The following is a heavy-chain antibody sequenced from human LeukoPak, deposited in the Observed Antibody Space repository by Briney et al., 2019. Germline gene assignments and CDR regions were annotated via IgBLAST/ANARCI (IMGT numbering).Heavy chain of an antibody. CDR2: ILPIFRMT. CDR1: GGTFRNYP. V-gene: IGHV1-69*13. CDR3: AICSSTWSGDRPDS. Sequence: ASVKVSCKASGGTFRNYPISWVRQAPGQGLEWMGGILPIFRMTNYAEKFQGRVTITADESTTTDYLELNSLRSEDTAVYYCAICSSTWSGDRPDSWGQGSLVTVSS. D-gene: IGHD2-2*01. J-gene: IGHJ4*02.